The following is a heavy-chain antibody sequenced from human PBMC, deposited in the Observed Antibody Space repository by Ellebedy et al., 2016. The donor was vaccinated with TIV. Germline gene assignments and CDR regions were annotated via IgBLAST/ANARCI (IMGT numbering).Heavy chain of an antibody. J-gene: IGHJ4*02. Sequence: GESLKISCAASGFSFSSYAMAWVRQAPGKGLEWVSSIDHGGGNTYYADSVEGRFTISRDNSKNLMYLQLDSLTAEDTAVYYCARYFDWLSLMHYFDYWGQGTLVTVSS. D-gene: IGHD3-9*01. CDR1: GFSFSSYA. CDR3: ARYFDWLSLMHYFDY. V-gene: IGHV3-23*01. CDR2: IDHGGGNT.